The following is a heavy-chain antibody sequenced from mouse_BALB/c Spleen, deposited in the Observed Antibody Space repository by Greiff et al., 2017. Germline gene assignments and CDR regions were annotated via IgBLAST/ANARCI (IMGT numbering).Heavy chain of an antibody. CDR1: GYSITSGYY. CDR3: ARFPRHYYGSSYDFDV. V-gene: IGHV3-6*02. Sequence: EVHLVESGPGLVKPSQSLSLTCSVTGYSITSGYYWNWIRHFPGNILEWMGYISYDGSNNYNPSLKNRISITRDTSKNQFFLKLNSVTTEDTATYYCARFPRHYYGSSYDFDVWGAGTTVTVSS. J-gene: IGHJ1*01. CDR2: ISYDGSN. D-gene: IGHD1-1*01.